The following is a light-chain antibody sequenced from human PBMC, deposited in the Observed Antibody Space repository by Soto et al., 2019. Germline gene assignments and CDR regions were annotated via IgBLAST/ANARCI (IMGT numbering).Light chain of an antibody. J-gene: IGLJ1*01. CDR3: SPYTSSSTYV. CDR1: SSDIAYYNY. Sequence: QSVLTQPASVSGSPGQWITISCTGTSSDIAYYNYVSWYRQDPGKAPKLIIYGVNNRPSGVSDRFSGSKSGNTASLIISGLQAEDEADYYCSPYTSSSTYVFGTGTKV. CDR2: GVN. V-gene: IGLV2-14*01.